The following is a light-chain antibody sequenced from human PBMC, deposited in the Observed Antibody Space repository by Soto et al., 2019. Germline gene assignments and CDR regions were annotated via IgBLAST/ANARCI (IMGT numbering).Light chain of an antibody. CDR2: KAS. J-gene: IGKJ1*01. CDR3: QQYNSCPAT. Sequence: DIQKTQSPSTLSAYVGDRVTITCRASQSISSWLAWYQQKPGKAPKLLIYKASSLESGVPSRFSGSGSGTEFTLTISSLQPDDFATYYCQQYNSCPATFGQGTKVDIK. CDR1: QSISSW. V-gene: IGKV1-5*03.